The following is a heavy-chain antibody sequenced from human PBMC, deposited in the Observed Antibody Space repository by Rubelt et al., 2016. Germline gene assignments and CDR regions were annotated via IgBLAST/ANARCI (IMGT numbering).Heavy chain of an antibody. CDR2: VNHAAVT. Sequence: QVQLQQWGEGLLKPSETLSLTCVVSGGSFSGYSWSWVRQPPEKGLEWIGDVNHAAVTVYSPSLKSRVTISLDTSKNHLSLWPYPVTAAETEVYYCARCASPWYYGTNDYYHYWGPGSQVVVSS. CDR3: ARCASPWYYGTNDYYHY. J-gene: IGHJ4*02. CDR1: GGSFSGYS. V-gene: IGHV4-34*02. D-gene: IGHD3-10*01.